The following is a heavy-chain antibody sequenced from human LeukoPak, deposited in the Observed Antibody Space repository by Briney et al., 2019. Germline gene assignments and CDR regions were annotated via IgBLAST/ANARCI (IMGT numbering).Heavy chain of an antibody. J-gene: IGHJ6*03. D-gene: IGHD3-10*01. Sequence: SETLSLTCSVSRGSISSYYWSWIRQPAGKGLEWIGRVYSSGSTNYNPSLKSRVTMSIDTSKNQFSLKLSSVTAADTAVYYCARSGSNYYYYMDVWGKGTTVTISS. CDR3: ARSGSNYYYYMDV. CDR1: RGSISSYY. V-gene: IGHV4-4*07. CDR2: VYSSGST.